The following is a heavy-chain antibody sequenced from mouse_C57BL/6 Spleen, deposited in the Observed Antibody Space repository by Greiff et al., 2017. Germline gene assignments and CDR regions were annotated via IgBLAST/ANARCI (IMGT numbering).Heavy chain of an antibody. CDR1: GYTFTSYW. D-gene: IGHD2-4*01. V-gene: IGHV1-50*01. Sequence: QVQLQQPGAELVKPGASVKLSCKASGYTFTSYWMQWVKQRPGQGLEWIGEIDPSDSYTNYNQKFKGKARYTVDTSSRTAYMQLSSLTSEDSAVYYWASQLYYDYDRFAYWGQGTLVTVSA. CDR2: IDPSDSYT. CDR3: ASQLYYDYDRFAY. J-gene: IGHJ3*01.